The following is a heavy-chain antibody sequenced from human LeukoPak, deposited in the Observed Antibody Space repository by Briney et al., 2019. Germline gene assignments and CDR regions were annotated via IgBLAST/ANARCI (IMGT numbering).Heavy chain of an antibody. CDR1: GGSFSGYY. Sequence: SETLSLTCAVYGGSFSGYYWSWIRQPPGKGLEWIGEINHSGSTNYNPSLKSRVTLSVDTSKNQFSLKLSSVTAADTAVYYCARGRYGDHYGMDVWGKGTTVTVSS. D-gene: IGHD4-17*01. CDR3: ARGRYGDHYGMDV. V-gene: IGHV4-34*01. J-gene: IGHJ6*04. CDR2: INHSGST.